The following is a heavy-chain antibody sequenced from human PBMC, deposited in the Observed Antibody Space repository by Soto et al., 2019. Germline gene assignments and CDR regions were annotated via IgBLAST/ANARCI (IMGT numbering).Heavy chain of an antibody. Sequence: VKVSCKASGYTFTSYYMHWVRQAPGQGLEWMGIINPSDGSTSYAQKFQGGVTMTRDTSTGTVYMELSSLRSEDTAVYYCAREYLGFDYWGQGTLVTVSS. CDR3: AREYLGFDY. J-gene: IGHJ4*02. D-gene: IGHD2-2*02. V-gene: IGHV1-46*01. CDR2: INPSDGST. CDR1: GYTFTSYY.